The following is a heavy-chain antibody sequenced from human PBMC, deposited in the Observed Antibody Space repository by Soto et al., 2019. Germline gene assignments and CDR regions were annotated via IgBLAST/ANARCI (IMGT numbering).Heavy chain of an antibody. Sequence: GGSLRLACAVCGFIFSDHGVNGVRQAPGKGLEWVSSIDEDGSTTHYADSVKGRFTISRDNSKNTLYLQMDSLRAEDTALYYCARVLYGFSYGKCDYWGQGTLVTVSS. V-gene: IGHV3-23*01. CDR2: IDEDGSTT. CDR3: ARVLYGFSYGKCDY. CDR1: GFIFSDHG. D-gene: IGHD1-1*01. J-gene: IGHJ4*02.